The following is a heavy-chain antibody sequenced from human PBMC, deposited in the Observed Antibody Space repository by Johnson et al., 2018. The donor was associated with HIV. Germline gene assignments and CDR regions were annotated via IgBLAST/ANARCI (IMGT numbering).Heavy chain of an antibody. CDR2: IYSGGNT. D-gene: IGHD3-16*01. CDR1: GFTVSSNY. CDR3: ARDVKVCAFDI. J-gene: IGHJ3*02. V-gene: IGHV3-66*01. Sequence: VQLVESGGGLVQPGGSLRLSCAASGFTVSSNYMNWVRQAPGKGLEWVSVIYSGGNTYYADSVKGRFTISRDNSKNTLYLQMNSLRVEDTAVYYCARDVKVCAFDIWGQGTMVTVSS.